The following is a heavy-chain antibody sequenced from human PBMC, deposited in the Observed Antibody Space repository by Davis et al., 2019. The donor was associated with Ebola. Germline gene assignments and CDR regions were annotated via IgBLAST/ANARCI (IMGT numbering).Heavy chain of an antibody. J-gene: IGHJ1*01. CDR1: GFTFRSYG. V-gene: IGHV3-30*03. CDR2: ISSDGGKK. Sequence: GESLKISCAVSGFTFRSYGMHWVRQAPGKGLEWVAVISSDGGKKDYVDSVRGRFTISRDNSKHTLHLELTILRSEDTAVHYCARVGSGDDSGSVENQQRDIWGQGTLVTVSS. D-gene: IGHD3-10*01. CDR3: ARVGSGDDSGSVENQQRDI.